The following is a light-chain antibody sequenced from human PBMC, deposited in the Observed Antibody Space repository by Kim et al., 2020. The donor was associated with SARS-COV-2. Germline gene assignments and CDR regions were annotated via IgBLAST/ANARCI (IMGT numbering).Light chain of an antibody. Sequence: SPGERATLSGRASQSVSSYLAWYQQKPGQAPRLLIYDASNRATGIPARFSGSGSGTDFTLTISSLEPEDFAVYYFQQRSNWPPLTFGGGTKVDIK. J-gene: IGKJ4*01. CDR1: QSVSSY. CDR3: QQRSNWPPLT. V-gene: IGKV3-11*01. CDR2: DAS.